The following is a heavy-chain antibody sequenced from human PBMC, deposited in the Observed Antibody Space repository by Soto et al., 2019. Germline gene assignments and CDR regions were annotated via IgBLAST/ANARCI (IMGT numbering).Heavy chain of an antibody. Sequence: SQTLSLTCAISGDSVSSNSAAWNWIRQSPSRGLEWLGRTYYRSKWYNDYAVSVKSRITINPDTSKNQFYLQLNSVTPEDTAVYYCAKSYGDYGKYYYYGMDVWGQGTTVTVSS. CDR3: AKSYGDYGKYYYYGMDV. D-gene: IGHD4-17*01. CDR1: GDSVSSNSAA. V-gene: IGHV6-1*01. J-gene: IGHJ6*02. CDR2: TYYRSKWYN.